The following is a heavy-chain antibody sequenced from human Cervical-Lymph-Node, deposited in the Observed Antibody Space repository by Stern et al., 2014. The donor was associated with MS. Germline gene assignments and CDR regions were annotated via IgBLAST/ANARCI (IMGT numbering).Heavy chain of an antibody. CDR1: GGTFSNHA. V-gene: IGHV1-69*01. J-gene: IGHJ4*02. CDR2: TNPIFGST. D-gene: IGHD3-22*01. Sequence: VQLVESGAEVKKPGSSVTVSCKASGGTFSNHAITWVRQAPGRGLEWMGDTNPIFGSTNYAQKFQGRVTMTADESTATAYMELTSLRSDDTAFYYCAGDRHSSGFDHWGQGTLVTVSS. CDR3: AGDRHSSGFDH.